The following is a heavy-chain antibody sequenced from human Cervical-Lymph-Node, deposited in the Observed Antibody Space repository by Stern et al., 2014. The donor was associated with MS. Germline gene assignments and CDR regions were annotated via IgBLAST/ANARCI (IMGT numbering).Heavy chain of an antibody. D-gene: IGHD6-6*01. CDR3: VRGGSGQLVGPFQH. J-gene: IGHJ1*01. V-gene: IGHV5-51*03. CDR2: IYPGDSDT. Sequence: EVQLVQSGAEVKKLGDSLKISCKASGYSFISDWIGWVRQVPGQGLEWMGKIYPGDSDTRYSPSFQGLVTISADKSIPTAYLQWNSLKASDTALYYCVRGGSGQLVGPFQHWGQGTLLSVTS. CDR1: GYSFISDW.